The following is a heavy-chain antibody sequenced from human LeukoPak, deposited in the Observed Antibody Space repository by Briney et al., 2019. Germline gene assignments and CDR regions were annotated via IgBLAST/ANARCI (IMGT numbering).Heavy chain of an antibody. Sequence: PSETLSLTCAVYGGSFSGYYWSWIRQPPGKGLEWIGEINHSGSTNYNPSLKSRVTISVDTSKNQFSLKLSSVTAADTAVYYCARLVGGKRPLDYWGQGTLVTVSS. V-gene: IGHV4-34*01. J-gene: IGHJ4*02. D-gene: IGHD4-23*01. CDR3: ARLVGGKRPLDY. CDR1: GGSFSGYY. CDR2: INHSGST.